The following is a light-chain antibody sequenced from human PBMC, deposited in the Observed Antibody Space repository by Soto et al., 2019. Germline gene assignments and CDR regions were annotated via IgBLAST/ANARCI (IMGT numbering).Light chain of an antibody. CDR2: AAS. J-gene: IGKJ3*01. CDR1: QGISNY. CDR3: ERYDTLPGT. Sequence: DIQMTQSPISLSASVGDRVTITCRASQGISNYVAWYQQKPGRVPSLLIYAASMLQSGVPSRFSGSGSGTDFTLTISSLQPEDVATYYCERYDTLPGTFGPGTKVDI. V-gene: IGKV1-27*01.